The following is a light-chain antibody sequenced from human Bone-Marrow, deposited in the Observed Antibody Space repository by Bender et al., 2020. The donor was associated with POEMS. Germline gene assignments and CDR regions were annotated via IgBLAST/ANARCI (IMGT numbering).Light chain of an antibody. V-gene: IGLV2-8*01. Sequence: QSALTQPPSASGSPGQSVTISCTGTSSDVGAYKYVSWYQQHPGKTPKLMIYEVSKRPSGVPDRFSGSKSGTSASLAISGLLSEDEADYYCAAWDDSLTGLYVFGTGTKVTV. CDR3: AAWDDSLTGLYV. CDR2: EVS. CDR1: SSDVGAYKY. J-gene: IGLJ1*01.